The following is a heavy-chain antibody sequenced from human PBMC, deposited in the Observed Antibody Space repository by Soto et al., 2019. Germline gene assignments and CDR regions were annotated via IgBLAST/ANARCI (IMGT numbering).Heavy chain of an antibody. CDR3: ARGLLSFGSYYDY. CDR1: GSTFINFF. D-gene: IGHD1-26*01. V-gene: IGHV1-2*02. Sequence: ASVKVSCNSSGSTFINFFIQWVRPVPGQGLEWMGWINPSSGDTQYVEKFQDRVTMTRDTSISTAYMELSRLRSDDTAVYYCARGLLSFGSYYDYWGQGTLVTVSS. J-gene: IGHJ4*02. CDR2: INPSSGDT.